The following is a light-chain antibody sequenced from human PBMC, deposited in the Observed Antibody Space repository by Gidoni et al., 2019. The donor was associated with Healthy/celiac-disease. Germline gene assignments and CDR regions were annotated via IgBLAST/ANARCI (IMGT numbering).Light chain of an antibody. CDR3: QQDGSSPWT. V-gene: IGKV3-20*01. CDR2: GAS. CDR1: QSVSSSY. Sequence: EIVFTQSQGTLSLSPGERATLACRASQSVSSSYLAWYQQKPGQAPRLLIYGASSRDTGIPDRFSGSGCGTDFTLTISRLEPEDFAVYYCQQDGSSPWTFGQGTKVEIK. J-gene: IGKJ1*01.